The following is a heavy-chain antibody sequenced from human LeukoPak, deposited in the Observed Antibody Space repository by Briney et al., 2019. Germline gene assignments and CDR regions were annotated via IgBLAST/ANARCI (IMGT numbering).Heavy chain of an antibody. CDR3: ARNSIAAFDY. D-gene: IGHD6-13*01. Sequence: SVKVSCKASGGTFSSYAISWVRQAPGQGLEWMGGTIPIFGTANYAQKLQGRVTMTTDTSTSTAYMELRSLRSDDTAVYYCARNSIAAFDYWGQGTLVTVSS. J-gene: IGHJ4*02. CDR2: TIPIFGTA. V-gene: IGHV1-69*05. CDR1: GGTFSSYA.